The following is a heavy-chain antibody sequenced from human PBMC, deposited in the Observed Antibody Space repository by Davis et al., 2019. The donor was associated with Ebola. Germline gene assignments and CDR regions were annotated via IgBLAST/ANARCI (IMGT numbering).Heavy chain of an antibody. V-gene: IGHV3-30*09. CDR1: TFIFKSYA. Sequence: GESLKISCGASTFIFKSYAMHWVRQAPGKGLEWVAVIGHDGTTETYADSVKGRFVISRDNSKNTLSLQMNSLGADDTAVYYCARGDNYYGLDVWGQGTTVTVSS. J-gene: IGHJ6*02. CDR2: IGHDGTTE. D-gene: IGHD5-24*01. CDR3: ARGDNYYGLDV.